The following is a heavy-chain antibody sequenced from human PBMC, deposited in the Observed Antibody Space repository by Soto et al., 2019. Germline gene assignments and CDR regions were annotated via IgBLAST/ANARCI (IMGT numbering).Heavy chain of an antibody. CDR1: GFTFSSYA. J-gene: IGHJ4*02. Sequence: GGSLRLSCAASGFTFSSYAMSWVRQAPGKGLEWVSAISGSGGSTYYADSVKGRFTISRDNSKNTLYLQMNSLRAEDTAVYYCAKGMDITMVRGVINYWGQGTLVTVSS. CDR2: ISGSGGST. D-gene: IGHD3-10*01. CDR3: AKGMDITMVRGVINY. V-gene: IGHV3-23*01.